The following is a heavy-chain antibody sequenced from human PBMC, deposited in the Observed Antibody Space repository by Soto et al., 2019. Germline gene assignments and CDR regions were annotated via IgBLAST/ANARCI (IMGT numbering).Heavy chain of an antibody. D-gene: IGHD3-22*01. J-gene: IGHJ4*02. CDR2: TYYRSKWYN. CDR3: ASRSYYYDSSGYYLYDY. CDR1: GDSVSSNSAA. V-gene: IGHV6-1*01. Sequence: SQTLSLTCAISGDSVSSNSAAWNWIRQSPSRGLEWLGRTYYRSKWYNDYAVSVKSRITINPDTSKNQFSLQLNSVTPEDTAVYYCASRSYYYDSSGYYLYDYWGQGTLVTVSS.